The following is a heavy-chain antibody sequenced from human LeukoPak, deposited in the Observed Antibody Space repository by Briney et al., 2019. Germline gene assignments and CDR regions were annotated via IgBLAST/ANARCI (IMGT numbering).Heavy chain of an antibody. D-gene: IGHD1-26*01. CDR1: GYSFTSSW. J-gene: IGHJ3*02. Sequence: RPGESLKISCKGSGYSFTSSWIGWVRQMPGKGLEWMGIIYPGDSDTRYSPSFQGQVTISADKSISIAYLQWSSLKASDTGMYYCARLISGSYGDAFDIWGQGTMVTVSS. V-gene: IGHV5-51*01. CDR2: IYPGDSDT. CDR3: ARLISGSYGDAFDI.